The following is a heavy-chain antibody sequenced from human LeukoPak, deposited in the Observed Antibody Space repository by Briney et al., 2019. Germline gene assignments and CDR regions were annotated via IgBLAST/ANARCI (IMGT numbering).Heavy chain of an antibody. CDR1: GFTFSTFD. J-gene: IGHJ4*02. CDR2: ISRNGGST. V-gene: IGHV3-64*02. CDR3: ARQAAGVVY. Sequence: GGSLRLACAASGFTFSTFDMQWVRQAPGKGLEYVSGISRNGGSTYYADSVKGRFTISRDNSKNTLYLQMGSLRAEDMAVYYCARQAAGVVYWGQGTLVTVYS. D-gene: IGHD6-13*01.